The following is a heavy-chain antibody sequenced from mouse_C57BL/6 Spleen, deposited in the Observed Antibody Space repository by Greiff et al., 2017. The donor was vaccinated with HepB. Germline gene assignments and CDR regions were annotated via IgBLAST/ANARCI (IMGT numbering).Heavy chain of an antibody. CDR2: IYPGDGDT. CDR3: ASPIYYDYLDY. CDR1: GYAFSSSW. J-gene: IGHJ2*01. Sequence: LVESGPELVKPGASVKISCKASGYAFSSSWMNWVKQRPGKGLEWIGRIYPGDGDTNYNGKFKGKATLTADKSSSTAYMQLSSLTSEDSAVYFCASPIYYDYLDYWGQGTTLTVSS. V-gene: IGHV1-82*01. D-gene: IGHD2-4*01.